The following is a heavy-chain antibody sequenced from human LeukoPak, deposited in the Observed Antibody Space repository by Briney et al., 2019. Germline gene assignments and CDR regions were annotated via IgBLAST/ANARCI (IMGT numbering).Heavy chain of an antibody. Sequence: PGGSLRLSCAASGFTFSSYWMSWVRQAPGKGLEWVANIKQDGSEKYYVDSVKGRFTISRDNAKNSLYLQMNSLRAEDTAVYYCARAAGLGGDKVDYWGQGTLVTVSS. D-gene: IGHD2-21*01. CDR3: ARAAGLGGDKVDY. CDR2: IKQDGSEK. J-gene: IGHJ4*02. CDR1: GFTFSSYW. V-gene: IGHV3-7*01.